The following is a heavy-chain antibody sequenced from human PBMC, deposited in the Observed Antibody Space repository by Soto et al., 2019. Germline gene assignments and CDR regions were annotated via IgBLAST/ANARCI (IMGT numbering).Heavy chain of an antibody. CDR3: ARDMVRGMDV. J-gene: IGHJ6*02. D-gene: IGHD3-10*01. Sequence: GGSLRLSCAVSGFTFSSVGMSWVRQAPGRGLEWVSVIYSGGSTYYADSVKGRFTISRDNSKNTLYLQMNSLRAEDTAVYYCARDMVRGMDVWGQGTTVTVSS. CDR2: IYSGGST. CDR1: GFTFSSVG. V-gene: IGHV3-66*01.